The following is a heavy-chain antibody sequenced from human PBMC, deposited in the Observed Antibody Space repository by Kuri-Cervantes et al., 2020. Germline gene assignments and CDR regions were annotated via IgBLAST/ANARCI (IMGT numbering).Heavy chain of an antibody. CDR3: ATDICGGGCRDAFDF. V-gene: IGHV4-4*09. CDR2: IYNGGRT. Sequence: SETLSLTCTVSGASISGFYWSWIRQSPGKGLEWIGYIYNGGRTYYNPSLKSGATISVDTSKTQFSLELSSGTAADTAIYCCATDICGGGCRDAFDFWGQGTLVTVSS. D-gene: IGHD2-21*02. J-gene: IGHJ3*01. CDR1: GASISGFY.